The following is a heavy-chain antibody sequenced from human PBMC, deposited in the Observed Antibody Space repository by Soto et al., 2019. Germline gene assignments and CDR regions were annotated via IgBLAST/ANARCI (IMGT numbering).Heavy chain of an antibody. Sequence: QLQLQESGPGLVKPSETLSITCAVSGGSVSSGGNYWGWIRQSPGKGLEWIGSVHDTGTTHYNPSLTSRVTISVDTSKNQFSLNVNSVTAADTAVYYCARGLSSPSAAGVWGQGTLVTVSS. D-gene: IGHD6-6*01. CDR3: ARGLSSPSAAGV. J-gene: IGHJ4*02. V-gene: IGHV4-39*01. CDR2: VHDTGTT. CDR1: GGSVSSGGNY.